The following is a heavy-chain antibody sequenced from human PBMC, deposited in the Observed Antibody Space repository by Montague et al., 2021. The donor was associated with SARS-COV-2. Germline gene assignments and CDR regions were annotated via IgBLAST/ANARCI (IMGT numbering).Heavy chain of an antibody. Sequence: SLRLSCAASGFTFSSYSMNWVRQAPGKGLEWVSSISSSSSYIYYADSVKGRFTISRDSAKNSLYLQMNSLRAEDTAVYYCARDGDYYDSSGILDYWGQGTLVTVSS. J-gene: IGHJ4*02. CDR2: ISSSSSYI. CDR1: GFTFSSYS. CDR3: ARDGDYYDSSGILDY. D-gene: IGHD3-22*01. V-gene: IGHV3-21*01.